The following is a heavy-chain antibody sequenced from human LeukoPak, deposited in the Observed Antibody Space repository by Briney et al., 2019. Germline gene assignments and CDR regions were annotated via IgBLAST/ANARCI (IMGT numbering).Heavy chain of an antibody. D-gene: IGHD5-24*01. J-gene: IGHJ4*02. CDR2: IYTSGGT. CDR3: ARDTRWLQFEN. Sequence: SETLSLTCTVSGGSISSGSYYWSWIRQPAGKGLEWIGRIYTSGGTNYNPSLKSRVTISVDTSKNQFSLKLSSVTAADTAVYYCARDTRWLQFENWGQGTLVTVSS. CDR1: GGSISSGSYY. V-gene: IGHV4-61*02.